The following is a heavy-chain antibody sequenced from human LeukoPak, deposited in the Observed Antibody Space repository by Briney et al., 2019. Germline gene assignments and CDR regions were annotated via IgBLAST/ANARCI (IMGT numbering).Heavy chain of an antibody. CDR3: ARRIQPYYFDY. D-gene: IGHD5-18*01. CDR1: GGSISSGGYS. Sequence: SETLSLTCAVSGGSISSGGYSWSWLRQPPGKGLVWIGYIYHSGSTYYNPSLKSRVTISVDRSKNQFSLKLSSVTAADTAVYYCARRIQPYYFDYWGQGTLVTVSS. CDR2: IYHSGST. J-gene: IGHJ4*02. V-gene: IGHV4-30-2*01.